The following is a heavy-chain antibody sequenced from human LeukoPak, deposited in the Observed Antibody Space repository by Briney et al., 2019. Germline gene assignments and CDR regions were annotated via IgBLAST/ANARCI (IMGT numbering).Heavy chain of an antibody. J-gene: IGHJ4*02. CDR2: IYHSGST. Sequence: SETLSLTCAVSGYSISSGYYWGWIRRPPGKGLEWIGSIYHSGSTYYNPSLKSRVTISVDTSKNQFSPKLSSVTAADTAVYYCAIDDFWSGYYPKDYWGQGTLVTVSS. CDR1: GYSISSGYY. CDR3: AIDDFWSGYYPKDY. D-gene: IGHD3-3*01. V-gene: IGHV4-38-2*01.